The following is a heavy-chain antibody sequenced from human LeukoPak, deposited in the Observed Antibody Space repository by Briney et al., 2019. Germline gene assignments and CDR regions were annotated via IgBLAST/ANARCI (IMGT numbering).Heavy chain of an antibody. Sequence: VESLKTSCKRSGFTFTSYWIGWVRQMPGKRLEWLGIIYPDDSDPRYSPSFQGQVTISADKSTSTAYLQWSSLKASDTAMYYCVRQEAAAVFWFDPWGQGTLVTVSS. V-gene: IGHV5-51*01. CDR3: VRQEAAAVFWFDP. CDR2: IYPDDSDP. CDR1: GFTFTSYW. D-gene: IGHD6-13*01. J-gene: IGHJ5*02.